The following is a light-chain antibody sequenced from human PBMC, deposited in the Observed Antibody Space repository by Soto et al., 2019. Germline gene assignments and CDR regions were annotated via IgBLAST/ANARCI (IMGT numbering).Light chain of an antibody. Sequence: QSALTQPASVSGSPGQSITISCTGTSSDVGGYNYVSWYQHHPGKAPKLMIFDVSHRPSGVSNRFSGSKSGNTASLTISGLQADDEADYYCCSYITSRTRVFGGGTKLTVL. J-gene: IGLJ3*02. CDR2: DVS. CDR3: CSYITSRTRV. CDR1: SSDVGGYNY. V-gene: IGLV2-14*03.